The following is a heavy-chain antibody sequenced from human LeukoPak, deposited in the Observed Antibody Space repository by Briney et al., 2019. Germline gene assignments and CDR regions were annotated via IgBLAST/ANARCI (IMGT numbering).Heavy chain of an antibody. CDR2: IRYDGSNK. J-gene: IGHJ4*02. Sequence: GGSLRLSCATSQFNFNKFGMTWVRQAPGKGLEWVAFIRYDGSNKYYADSVKGRFTISRDNSKNTLYLQMNSLRAEDTAVYYCAKDSKTYSGSYGVDYWGQGTLVTVSS. D-gene: IGHD1-26*01. V-gene: IGHV3-30*02. CDR3: AKDSKTYSGSYGVDY. CDR1: QFNFNKFG.